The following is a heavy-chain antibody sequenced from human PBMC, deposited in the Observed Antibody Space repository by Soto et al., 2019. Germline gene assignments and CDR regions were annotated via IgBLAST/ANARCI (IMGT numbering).Heavy chain of an antibody. V-gene: IGHV3-9*01. Sequence: EVQLVESGGGLVQPGRSLRLSCAASGFRFDDYAMHWVRQAPGKGLEWVSGISWNSGSIDYADSVKGRFTISRDSARNYLFLQMNSLRADDTALYFYAKDRAAVRGNFDYWGQGTLVTVSS. J-gene: IGHJ4*02. CDR3: AKDRAAVRGNFDY. CDR2: ISWNSGSI. CDR1: GFRFDDYA. D-gene: IGHD6-13*01.